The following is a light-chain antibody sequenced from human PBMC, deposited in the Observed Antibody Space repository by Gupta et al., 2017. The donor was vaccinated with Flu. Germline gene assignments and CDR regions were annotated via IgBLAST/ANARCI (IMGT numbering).Light chain of an antibody. CDR1: QSISSW. J-gene: IGKJ2*01. CDR2: KAS. Sequence: DIQMTQSPSTLSASVGDRVTITCRASQSISSWLAWYQQKPGKAPNLLIYKASSLESGVPSTFSGSGSGTEFTLTISILQPDDFATYYCQQDDAYPYTFGQGTKLEMK. CDR3: QQDDAYPYT. V-gene: IGKV1-5*03.